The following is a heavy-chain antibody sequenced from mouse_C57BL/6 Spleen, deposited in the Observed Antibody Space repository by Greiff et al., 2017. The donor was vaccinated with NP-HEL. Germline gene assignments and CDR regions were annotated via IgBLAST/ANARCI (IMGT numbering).Heavy chain of an antibody. Sequence: VQLVESGPGLVQPSQSLSITCTVSGFSLTSYGVHWVRQSPGKGLEWLGVIWRGGSTDYNAAFMSRLSITKDNSKSQVFFKMNSLQADDTAIYYCAKNSGFYYGSSYDYFDYWGQGTTLTVSS. D-gene: IGHD1-1*01. CDR3: AKNSGFYYGSSYDYFDY. V-gene: IGHV2-5*01. J-gene: IGHJ2*01. CDR2: IWRGGST. CDR1: GFSLTSYG.